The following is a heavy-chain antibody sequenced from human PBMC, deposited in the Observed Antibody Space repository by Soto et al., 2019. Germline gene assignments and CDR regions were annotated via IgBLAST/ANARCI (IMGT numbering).Heavy chain of an antibody. CDR3: AKDSVLRLLEWLPYPRDDAFDI. J-gene: IGHJ3*02. D-gene: IGHD3-3*01. CDR1: GFTFSSYA. V-gene: IGHV3-23*01. Sequence: EVQLLESGGGLVQPGGSLRLSCAASGFTFSSYAMSWVRQAPGKGLEWVSAISGSGGSTYYADSVKGRFTISRDNSKNTLYLQMNSLRAEDTAVYYCAKDSVLRLLEWLPYPRDDAFDIWGQGTMVTVSS. CDR2: ISGSGGST.